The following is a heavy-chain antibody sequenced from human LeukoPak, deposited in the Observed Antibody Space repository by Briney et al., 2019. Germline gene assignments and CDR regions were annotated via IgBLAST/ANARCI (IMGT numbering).Heavy chain of an antibody. CDR3: ARDQVGADDAFDI. CDR1: GGSLSSYY. Sequence: SETLSLTCNVSGGSLSSYYWSWIRQSPGKGLEWIGYIYYSGSTNYNPSLKSRVTISVDTSKNQFSLKLSSVTAADTAVYYCARDQVGADDAFDIWGQGTMVTVSS. D-gene: IGHD1-26*01. CDR2: IYYSGST. V-gene: IGHV4-59*01. J-gene: IGHJ3*02.